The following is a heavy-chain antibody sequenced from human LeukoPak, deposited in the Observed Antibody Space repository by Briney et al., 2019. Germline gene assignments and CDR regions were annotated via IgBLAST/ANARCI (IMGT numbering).Heavy chain of an antibody. CDR2: ISAYNGNT. CDR3: ARHSSGVVVAATVFDY. CDR1: GYTFTSYG. Sequence: ASVKVSCKASGYTFTSYGISWVRQAPGQGLEWMGWISAYNGNTNYAQKLQGRVAMTTDTSTSTAYMELRSLRSDDTAVYYCARHSSGVVVAATVFDYWGQGTLVTVSS. V-gene: IGHV1-18*01. D-gene: IGHD2-15*01. J-gene: IGHJ4*02.